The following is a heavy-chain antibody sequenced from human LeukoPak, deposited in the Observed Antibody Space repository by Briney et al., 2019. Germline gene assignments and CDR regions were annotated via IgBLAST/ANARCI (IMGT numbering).Heavy chain of an antibody. CDR2: TSRSTGA. V-gene: IGHV3-23*01. D-gene: IGHD2-2*03. Sequence: GGSLTLSCVGSGFTFSAYDMQWVRQPPGKGLEWVSGTSRSTGAHYTDSVKGRFTISRDNSKDTLYLQMDSLRAEDTAVYYCAQGGYFAFDMWGQGTMVTVS. CDR3: AQGGYFAFDM. CDR1: GFTFSAYD. J-gene: IGHJ3*02.